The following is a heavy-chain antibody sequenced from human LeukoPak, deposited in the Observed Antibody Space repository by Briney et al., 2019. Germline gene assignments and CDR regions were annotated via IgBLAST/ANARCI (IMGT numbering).Heavy chain of an antibody. D-gene: IGHD3-16*02. CDR3: ARDMITFGGVIVWAFDI. CDR1: GFTFSSYW. V-gene: IGHV3-74*01. CDR2: INSDGSST. J-gene: IGHJ3*02. Sequence: GGSLRLSCAASGFTFSSYWMHWVRQAPGKVLVWVSRINSDGSSTSYADSVKGRFTISRDNAKNTLYLQMNSLRAEDTAVYYCARDMITFGGVIVWAFDIWGQGTMVTVSS.